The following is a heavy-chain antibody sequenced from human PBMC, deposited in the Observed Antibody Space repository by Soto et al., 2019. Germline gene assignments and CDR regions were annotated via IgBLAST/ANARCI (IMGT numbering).Heavy chain of an antibody. V-gene: IGHV1-3*01. Sequence: ASVKVSCKASGYTFTRYGIHWVRQAPGQRLEWMGWINAANGDTKYSPKFQGRVTITRDTSASTAYMELSSLRSEDTAVYYCVRRHVSATGIDWFDPWGQGTLVTVSS. CDR2: INAANGDT. CDR1: GYTFTRYG. D-gene: IGHD6-13*01. J-gene: IGHJ5*02. CDR3: VRRHVSATGIDWFDP.